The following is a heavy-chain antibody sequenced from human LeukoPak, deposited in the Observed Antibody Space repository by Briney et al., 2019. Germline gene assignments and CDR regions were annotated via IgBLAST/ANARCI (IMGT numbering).Heavy chain of an antibody. CDR3: AKSMTLQWRGFFDL. Sequence: GGSLRLSCAASGFTFSTYAMSWVRQAPGKGLEWVSTISDSGANTYYADSVRGRFAISRDNSKNTLYLQKNSLRADDTAIYYCAKSMTLQWRGFFDLWGRGTHVTVSS. J-gene: IGHJ2*01. CDR2: ISDSGANT. V-gene: IGHV3-23*01. CDR1: GFTFSTYA. D-gene: IGHD6-19*01.